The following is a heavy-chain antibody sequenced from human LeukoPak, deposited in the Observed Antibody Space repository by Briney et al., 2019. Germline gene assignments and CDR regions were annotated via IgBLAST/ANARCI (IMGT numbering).Heavy chain of an antibody. V-gene: IGHV1-24*01. J-gene: IGHJ4*02. CDR3: ARPGGGYNYGPYDY. CDR1: GYTLTELS. D-gene: IGHD5-18*01. CDR2: FDPEDGET. Sequence: GASVKVSCKVSGYTLTELSMHWVRQAPGKGLEWMGGFDPEDGETIYAQKFQGRVTMTEDTSTDTAYMELSSLKASDTAMYYCARPGGGYNYGPYDYWGQGSLVTVSS.